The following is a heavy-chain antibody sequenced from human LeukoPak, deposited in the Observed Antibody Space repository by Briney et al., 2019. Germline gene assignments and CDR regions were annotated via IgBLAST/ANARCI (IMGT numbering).Heavy chain of an antibody. Sequence: PGGSLRLSCAASGFTFSSYSMNWVRQAPGKGLEWVSSISSSSSYIYYADSVKGRFTISRDNAKNSLYLQMNSLRAEDTAVYYCARGSSTTVTRLWYFDLWGRGTLVTVSS. D-gene: IGHD4-17*01. V-gene: IGHV3-21*01. CDR1: GFTFSSYS. CDR3: ARGSSTTVTRLWYFDL. CDR2: ISSSSSYI. J-gene: IGHJ2*01.